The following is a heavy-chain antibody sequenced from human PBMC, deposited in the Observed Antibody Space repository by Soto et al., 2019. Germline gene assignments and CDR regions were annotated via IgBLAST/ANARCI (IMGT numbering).Heavy chain of an antibody. V-gene: IGHV1-3*01. D-gene: IGHD3-22*01. CDR2: INAGNGNT. CDR3: ASSYDYDSSGDSRLYYYYGMDV. Sequence: QVQLVQSGAEVKKPGASVKVSCKASGYTFTSYAMHWVRQAPGQSLEWMGWINAGNGNTKYSQKFQGRVTITRDTSAGTAYMELSSLRSEDTAVYYCASSYDYDSSGDSRLYYYYGMDVWGQGTTVTVSS. CDR1: GYTFTSYA. J-gene: IGHJ6*02.